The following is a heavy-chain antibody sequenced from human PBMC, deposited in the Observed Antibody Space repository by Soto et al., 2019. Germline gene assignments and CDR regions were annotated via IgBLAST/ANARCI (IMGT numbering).Heavy chain of an antibody. CDR3: ARGRGTSWGYLDY. J-gene: IGHJ4*03. CDR2: IYTSGST. V-gene: IGHV4-4*07. CDR1: GGFISSSY. Sequence: SETLSLTCSVSGGFISSSYWSWIRQPSGKGLQWIGRIYTSGSTDYSPSLKSRVNVPLDMSENQFSLTLSSVTAADTAVYYCARGRGTSWGYLDYWGQGMLVTVSS.